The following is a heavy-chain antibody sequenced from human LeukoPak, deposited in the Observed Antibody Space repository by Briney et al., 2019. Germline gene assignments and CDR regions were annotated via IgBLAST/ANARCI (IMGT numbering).Heavy chain of an antibody. CDR1: GGTFSSYA. CDR3: ARNSADTPGDFDY. J-gene: IGHJ4*02. V-gene: IGHV1-69*05. CDR2: IIPIFGTA. Sequence: ASVKVSCKASGGTFSSYAISWVRQAPGQGLEWMGGIIPIFGTANYAQKFQGRVTITRDTSASTAYMELSSLRSEDTAVYYCARNSADTPGDFDYWGQGTLVTVSS. D-gene: IGHD1-26*01.